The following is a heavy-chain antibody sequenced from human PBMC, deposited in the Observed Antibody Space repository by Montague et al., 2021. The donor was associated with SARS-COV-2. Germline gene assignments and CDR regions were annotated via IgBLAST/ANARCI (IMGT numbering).Heavy chain of an antibody. D-gene: IGHD3-10*01. CDR2: VYFTEPA. V-gene: IGHV4-61*10. J-gene: IGHJ6*03. CDR1: GGSFSFARSS. CDR3: ARVGVGTMVRGAIPAYYFSYMAL. Sequence: SETLSLTCTVSGGSFSFARSSWSWIRQPAGTGLDWLVNVYFTEPANYNPSLKSRVTITVHNSNHPFSLRLTSVTAADTAVYYCARVGVGTMVRGAIPAYYFSYMALWGSAATVSVSS.